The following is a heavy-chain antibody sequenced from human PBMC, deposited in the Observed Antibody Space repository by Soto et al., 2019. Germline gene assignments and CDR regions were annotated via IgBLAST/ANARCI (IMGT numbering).Heavy chain of an antibody. CDR2: IYYSGST. V-gene: IGHV4-59*04. Sequence: PSETLSLTCTVSGGSISSYYWSWIRQPPGKGLEWIGYIYYSGSTYYNPSLKSRVTISVDTSKNQFSLKLSSVTAADTAVYYCARQRDNWFDPWGQGTLVTVSS. CDR3: ARQRDNWFDP. CDR1: GGSISSYY. J-gene: IGHJ5*02.